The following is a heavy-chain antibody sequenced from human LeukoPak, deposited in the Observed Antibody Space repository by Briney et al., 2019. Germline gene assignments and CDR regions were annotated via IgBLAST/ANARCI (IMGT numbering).Heavy chain of an antibody. V-gene: IGHV4-59*01. CDR1: GGSITTYY. J-gene: IGHJ5*02. CDR3: ATDRQQGGSGSYWFDP. Sequence: SETLSLTCTVSGGSITTYYWSWIRQVAGEGLEWIGNGYHSGSTTYNPSLKSRVTISVDASKNQFSLHLNSVTAADTAMYYCATDRQQGGSGSYWFDPWGQGTLVTVSS. D-gene: IGHD3-10*01. CDR2: GYHSGST.